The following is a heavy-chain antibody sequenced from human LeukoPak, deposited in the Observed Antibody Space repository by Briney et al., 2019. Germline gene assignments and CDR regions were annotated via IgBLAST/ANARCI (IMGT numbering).Heavy chain of an antibody. J-gene: IGHJ4*02. CDR3: AKSLRCSSTSCYRGDSFDH. Sequence: GGSLRLSCAASGFTVSSNYMSWVRQAPGKGLEWVSVIYSGGSTYYADSVKGRFTISRDNSKNTLYLQMNSLRGEDTAVYYCAKSLRCSSTSCYRGDSFDHWGQGTLVTVSS. CDR1: GFTVSSNY. V-gene: IGHV3-53*01. CDR2: IYSGGST. D-gene: IGHD2-2*02.